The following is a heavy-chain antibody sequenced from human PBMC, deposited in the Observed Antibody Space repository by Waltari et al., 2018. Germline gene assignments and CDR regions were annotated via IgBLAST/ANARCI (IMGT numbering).Heavy chain of an antibody. CDR1: GYSFTRYY. V-gene: IGHV1-46*01. Sequence: QAQLVQSGAEVRKPGASVKVSCKTSGYSFTRYYMYWVRKAPGQGLEWMGQINPSGDGASYAQKFQGRSSMTKGTSTSTLYMELTSLRSEDTAVYYCARDSGTYGPDYWGQGSLVTVSS. CDR3: ARDSGTYGPDY. CDR2: INPSGDGA. J-gene: IGHJ4*02. D-gene: IGHD1-26*01.